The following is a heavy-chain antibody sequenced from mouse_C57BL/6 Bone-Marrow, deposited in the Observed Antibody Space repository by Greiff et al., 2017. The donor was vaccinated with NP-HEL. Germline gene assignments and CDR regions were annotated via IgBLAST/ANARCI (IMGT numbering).Heavy chain of an antibody. V-gene: IGHV1-42*01. CDR2: INPSTGGT. J-gene: IGHJ2*01. Sequence: EVKLMESGPELVKPGASVKISCKASGYSFTGYYMNWVKQSPEKSLEWIGEINPSTGGTTYNQKFKAKATLTVDKSSSTAYMQLKSLTSEDSAVYYCARDGGFDYWGQGTTLTVSS. CDR3: ARDGGFDY. CDR1: GYSFTGYY.